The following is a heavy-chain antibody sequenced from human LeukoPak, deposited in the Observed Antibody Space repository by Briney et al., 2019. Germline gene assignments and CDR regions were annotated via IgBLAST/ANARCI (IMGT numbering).Heavy chain of an antibody. Sequence: GGSLRLSCAASGFTFSSYWMSWVRQAPGKGLEWVANIKQDGSEKYYVDSVKGRFTISRDNAKNSLYLQMNSLRAEDTAVYYCARDSSMLRGPLVIYYFDFWGQGTLVTVSS. CDR1: GFTFSSYW. J-gene: IGHJ4*02. V-gene: IGHV3-7*01. CDR3: ARDSSMLRGPLVIYYFDF. D-gene: IGHD3-10*01. CDR2: IKQDGSEK.